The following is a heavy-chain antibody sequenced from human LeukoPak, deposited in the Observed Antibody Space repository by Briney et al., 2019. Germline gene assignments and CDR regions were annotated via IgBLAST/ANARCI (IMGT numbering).Heavy chain of an antibody. CDR1: GGSISSYY. D-gene: IGHD2-21*01. Sequence: SETLSLTCTVSGGSISSYYWSWIRQPPGKGLEWIGYIYYSGSTNYNPSLKSRVTISVDTSKNQFSLKLSSVTAADTAVYYCARGKVMTLFDYWGQGTLVTVSS. J-gene: IGHJ4*02. CDR2: IYYSGST. CDR3: ARGKVMTLFDY. V-gene: IGHV4-59*12.